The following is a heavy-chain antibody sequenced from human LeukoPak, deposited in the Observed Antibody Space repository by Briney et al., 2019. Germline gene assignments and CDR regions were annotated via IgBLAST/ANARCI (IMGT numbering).Heavy chain of an antibody. D-gene: IGHD2-15*01. V-gene: IGHV4-39*07. J-gene: IGHJ5*02. Sequence: SETLSLTCTVSGGSISSSSYYWGWIRQPPGKGLEWIGSIYYSGSTYYNPSLKSRVTISVDTSKNQFSLKLSSVTAADTAVYYCARVSVSGNIPGRYCSGGSCGWFDPWGQGTLVTVSS. CDR3: ARVSVSGNIPGRYCSGGSCGWFDP. CDR1: GGSISSSSYY. CDR2: IYYSGST.